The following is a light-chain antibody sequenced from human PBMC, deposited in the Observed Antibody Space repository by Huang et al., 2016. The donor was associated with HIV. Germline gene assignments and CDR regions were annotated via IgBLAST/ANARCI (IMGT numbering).Light chain of an antibody. J-gene: IGKJ1*01. Sequence: EIVLTQSPGTLSLSPGERATLSCRASQSVSSNYLAWYQQKPGQAPRLLIYGASSRATGIPDRCSGSGSGTDFTLSISRLEPEDFAVYYCQHYGNSRWTFGLGTKVDIK. CDR1: QSVSSNY. V-gene: IGKV3-20*01. CDR3: QHYGNSRWT. CDR2: GAS.